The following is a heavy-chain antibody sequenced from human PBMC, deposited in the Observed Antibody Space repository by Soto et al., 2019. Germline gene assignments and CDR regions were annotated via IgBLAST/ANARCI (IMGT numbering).Heavy chain of an antibody. V-gene: IGHV7-4-1*01. Sequence: ASVKVSCKASGYTFTSYAMNWVRQAPGQGXEWMGWINTNTGNPTYAQGFTGRFVFSLDTSVSTAYLQICSLKAEDTAVYYCAREFTYDERIWGVWDFWSGYDGYYYYYGMDVWGQGTTVTVSS. J-gene: IGHJ6*02. CDR2: INTNTGNP. CDR1: GYTFTSYA. D-gene: IGHD3-3*01. CDR3: AREFTYDERIWGVWDFWSGYDGYYYYYGMDV.